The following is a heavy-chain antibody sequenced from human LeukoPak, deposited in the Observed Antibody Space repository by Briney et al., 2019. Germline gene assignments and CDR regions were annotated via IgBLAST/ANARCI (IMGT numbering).Heavy chain of an antibody. CDR3: AGSGGSWFFQH. J-gene: IGHJ1*01. V-gene: IGHV4-59*01. D-gene: IGHD2-15*01. CDR1: GGSISSYY. Sequence: PSETLSLTCTVSGGSISSYYWSWIRQPPGKGLEWIGYIYYSGSTNYNPSLKSRVTISVDTSKNQFSLKLSSVTAADTAVYYCAGSGGSWFFQHWGQGTLVTVSS. CDR2: IYYSGST.